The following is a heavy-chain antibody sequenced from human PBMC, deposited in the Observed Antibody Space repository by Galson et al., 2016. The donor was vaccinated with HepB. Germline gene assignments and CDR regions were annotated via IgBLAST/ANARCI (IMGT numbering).Heavy chain of an antibody. Sequence: SETLSLTCSVSGGSVDDYYWHWIRQPPGKGLEWIGFVYYSGNIYYNPSLRSRVTISLDRSDNHVSLRLTSVAAADTAVYYCARSRTTSGWFGRAFDVWGQGTTVTGSS. CDR1: GGSVDDYY. CDR3: ARSRTTSGWFGRAFDV. J-gene: IGHJ3*01. V-gene: IGHV4-59*02. D-gene: IGHD3-10*01. CDR2: VYYSGNI.